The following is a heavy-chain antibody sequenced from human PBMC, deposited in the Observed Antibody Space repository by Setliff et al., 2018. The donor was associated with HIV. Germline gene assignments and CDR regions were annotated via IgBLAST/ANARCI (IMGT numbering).Heavy chain of an antibody. CDR3: ARGRRNEWELLLLAFDM. J-gene: IGHJ3*02. Sequence: SETLSLTCTVSGGSISSGSDYWGWIRLSPTKGLEWIGSIHLSDTYYNPSLKSRVTISVDTSKNQFSLKLSSVTAADTAVYYCARGRRNEWELLLLAFDMWGQGTMVTV. CDR2: IHLSDT. V-gene: IGHV4-39*07. CDR1: GGSISSGSDY. D-gene: IGHD1-26*01.